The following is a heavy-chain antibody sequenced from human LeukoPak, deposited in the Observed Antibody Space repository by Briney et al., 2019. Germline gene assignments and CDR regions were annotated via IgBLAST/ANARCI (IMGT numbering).Heavy chain of an antibody. CDR3: ARTVCSSTSCPSYITENYYYYYGMDV. V-gene: IGHV1-2*06. Sequence: ASVKVSCKASGYTFTGYYMHWVRQAPEQGLEWMGRINPNSGGTNYAQKFQGRVTMTRDTSISTAYMELSRLRSDDTAVYYCARTVCSSTSCPSYITENYYYYYGMDVWGQGTTVTVSS. J-gene: IGHJ6*02. CDR1: GYTFTGYY. D-gene: IGHD2-2*01. CDR2: INPNSGGT.